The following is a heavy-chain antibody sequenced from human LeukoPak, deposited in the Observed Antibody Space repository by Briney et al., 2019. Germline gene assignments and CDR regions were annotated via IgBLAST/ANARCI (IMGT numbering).Heavy chain of an antibody. D-gene: IGHD2-2*01. V-gene: IGHV1-2*02. J-gene: IGHJ3*02. CDR2: INPNSGGT. CDR1: GYTFTGYY. CDR3: ARALGYCSSTSCPPEAFDI. Sequence: ASVKVSCKASGYTFTGYYMHRVRQAPGQGLEWMGWINPNSGGTNYAQKFQGRVTMTRDTSISTAYMELSRLRSDDTAVYYCARALGYCSSTSCPPEAFDIWGQGTMVTVSS.